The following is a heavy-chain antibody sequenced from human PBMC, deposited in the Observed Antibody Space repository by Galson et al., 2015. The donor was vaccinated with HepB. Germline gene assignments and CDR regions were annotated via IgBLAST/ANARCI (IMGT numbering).Heavy chain of an antibody. CDR3: ATREVYSSGWDDAFDI. J-gene: IGHJ3*02. Sequence: SVKVSCKASGYTFTGYYMHWVRQAPGQGLEWMGWINPNSGGTNYAQKFQGRVTMTRDTSISTAYMELSRLRSDDTAVYYCATREVYSSGWDDAFDIWGQGTMVTVSS. V-gene: IGHV1-2*02. CDR1: GYTFTGYY. D-gene: IGHD6-19*01. CDR2: INPNSGGT.